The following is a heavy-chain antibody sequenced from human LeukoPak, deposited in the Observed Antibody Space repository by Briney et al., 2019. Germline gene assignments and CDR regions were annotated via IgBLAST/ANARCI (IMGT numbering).Heavy chain of an antibody. CDR2: IIPIFGTA. CDR3: ARVAVVPHDAFDI. CDR1: GGTFSSDA. D-gene: IGHD6-19*01. V-gene: IGHV1-69*06. J-gene: IGHJ3*02. Sequence: SVKVSCKASGGTFSSDAISWVRQAPGQGLEGMGGIIPIFGTANYAQKFQGRVTITADKSTSTAYMELSSLRSEDTAVYYCARVAVVPHDAFDIWGQGTMVTVSS.